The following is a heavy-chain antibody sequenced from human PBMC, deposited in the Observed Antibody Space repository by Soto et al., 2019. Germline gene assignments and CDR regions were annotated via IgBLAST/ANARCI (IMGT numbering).Heavy chain of an antibody. CDR1: GYTFTVHC. V-gene: IGHV5-10-1*01. CDR2: IDPSDSYT. CDR3: TRHTGYDSSLDY. Sequence: GESLKISCQGSGYTFTVHCISWVLQMPGKGLEWMGRIDPSDSYTYYSPTVQGHVTMSADKSINTAYLQWSSLQASDTAVYYCTRHTGYDSSLDYWGQGTLVTVSS. D-gene: IGHD5-12*01. J-gene: IGHJ4*02.